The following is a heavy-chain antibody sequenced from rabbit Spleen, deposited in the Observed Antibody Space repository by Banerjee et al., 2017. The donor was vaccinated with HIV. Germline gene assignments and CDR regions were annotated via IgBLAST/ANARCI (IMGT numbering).Heavy chain of an antibody. CDR1: GFSFSSSYW. J-gene: IGHJ6*01. CDR3: ARDTSSSFSSYGMDL. V-gene: IGHV1S40*01. Sequence: QSLEESGGDLVKPGASLTLTCTASGFSFSSSYWICWVRQAPGKGLEWIACIYAGSSGSTYYASWAKGRFTYSKTSSTTVTLQMTRLTAADTATYFCARDTSSSFSSYGMDLWGQGTLVTVS. CDR2: IYAGSSGST. D-gene: IGHD1-1*01.